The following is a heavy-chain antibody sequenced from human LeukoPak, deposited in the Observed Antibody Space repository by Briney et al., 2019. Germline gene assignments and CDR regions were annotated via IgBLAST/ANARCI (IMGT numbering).Heavy chain of an antibody. CDR3: AKARAGDITAAFNY. CDR1: GFTFSSYA. D-gene: IGHD6-13*01. CDR2: ISYDGSNK. V-gene: IGHV3-30*04. J-gene: IGHJ4*02. Sequence: PGGSLRLSCAASGFTFSSYAMHWVRQAPGKGLEWVAVISYDGSNKYYADSVKGRFTISRDNSENTLNLQMNSLRAEDTAIYHCAKARAGDITAAFNYWGQGTLVTVSS.